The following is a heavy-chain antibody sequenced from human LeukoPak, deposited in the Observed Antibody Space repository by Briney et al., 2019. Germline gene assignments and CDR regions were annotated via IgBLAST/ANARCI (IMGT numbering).Heavy chain of an antibody. V-gene: IGHV3-11*01. D-gene: IGHD6-19*01. Sequence: GGSLRLSCAASGFTLSDYYMSWIRQAPGKGLEWVSYISSSGSTIYYADSVKGRFTISRDNAKNSLYLQMNSLRAEDTAVYYCASGYSSGSLPFDYWGQGTLVTVSS. J-gene: IGHJ4*02. CDR1: GFTLSDYY. CDR2: ISSSGSTI. CDR3: ASGYSSGSLPFDY.